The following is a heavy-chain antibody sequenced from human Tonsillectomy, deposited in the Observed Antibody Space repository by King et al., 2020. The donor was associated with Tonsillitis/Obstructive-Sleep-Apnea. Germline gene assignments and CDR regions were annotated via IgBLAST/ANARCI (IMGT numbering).Heavy chain of an antibody. J-gene: IGHJ3*02. CDR2: ISGSDST. D-gene: IGHD4-17*01. V-gene: IGHV3-23*04. CDR1: GFTFSSYA. Sequence: DVQLVESGGDLVQPGGSLRLSCAASGFTFSSYAMSWVRQAPGKGLEWVSGISGSDSTHYADSVKGRFTISRDNSKNTLFLQMSSLRAEDTAVYYCAKDEGYGDSPLLSGAFDMWGQGTMVTVSS. CDR3: AKDEGYGDSPLLSGAFDM.